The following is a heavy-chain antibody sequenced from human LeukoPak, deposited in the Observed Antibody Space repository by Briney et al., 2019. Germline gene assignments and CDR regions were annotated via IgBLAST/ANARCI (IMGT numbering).Heavy chain of an antibody. Sequence: GGSLRLSCAASGFTFSNYWMNWVRQAPGKGLVWVSRIASDGSSTTYADSVKGRFSISRDNAKNTLYLQMNSLRVEDTAVYYCARGRPHGNDYWGQGTLVTVSS. J-gene: IGHJ4*02. D-gene: IGHD4-23*01. V-gene: IGHV3-74*01. CDR3: ARGRPHGNDY. CDR1: GFTFSNYW. CDR2: IASDGSST.